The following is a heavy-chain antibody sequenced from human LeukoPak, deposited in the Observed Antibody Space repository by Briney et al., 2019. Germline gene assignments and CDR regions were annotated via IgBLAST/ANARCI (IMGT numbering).Heavy chain of an antibody. V-gene: IGHV4-39*07. CDR2: IYYSGST. J-gene: IGHJ4*02. CDR1: GGSISSSSYY. CDR3: ARAFLAAYYFDY. D-gene: IGHD2-15*01. Sequence: SETLSLTCTVSGGSISSSSYYWGWIRQPPGKGLEWIGSIYYSGSTYYNPSLKSRVTISVDTSKNQFSLKLSSVTAADTAVYYCARAFLAAYYFDYWGQGTLVTVSS.